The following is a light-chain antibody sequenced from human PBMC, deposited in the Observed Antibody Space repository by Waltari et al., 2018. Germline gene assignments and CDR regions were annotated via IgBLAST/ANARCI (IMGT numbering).Light chain of an antibody. CDR1: SSNIGAGYD. CDR3: QSYDSSLSGVL. J-gene: IGLJ2*01. CDR2: GNN. Sequence: QSVLTQPPSVSGAPGQRITISYTGTSSNIGAGYDVHWYLQLPGTAPKLLILGNNNRPSGVPDRFSASKSDTSASLAITGLQAEDEADYYCQSYDSSLSGVLFGGGTKLTVL. V-gene: IGLV1-40*01.